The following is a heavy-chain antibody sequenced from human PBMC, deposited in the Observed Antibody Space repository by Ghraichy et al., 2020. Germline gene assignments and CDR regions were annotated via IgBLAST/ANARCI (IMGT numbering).Heavy chain of an antibody. Sequence: SVKDSCKGSGGTFNTYAVYWVRQAPEQGLEWMGGIIPIFGTANYAQRFQGRVRITADESTSTAYMEVSSLRSEDTAVYYCAVVSFGVVRGRPGYFYYYGMDVWGQGTTVTVSS. J-gene: IGHJ6*02. V-gene: IGHV1-69*13. D-gene: IGHD3-3*01. CDR1: GGTFNTYA. CDR2: IIPIFGTA. CDR3: AVVSFGVVRGRPGYFYYYGMDV.